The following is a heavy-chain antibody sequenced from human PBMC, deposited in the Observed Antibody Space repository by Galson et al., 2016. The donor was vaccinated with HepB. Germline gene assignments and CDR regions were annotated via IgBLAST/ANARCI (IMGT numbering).Heavy chain of an antibody. Sequence: SLRLSCAASGFTFNFYLMSWVRQAPGKGLEWVANINQDGSKKVYADSVKGRFTISRDNSKNTFHLQMNSLRPEDTAVYYCARDFTPLVVVVNTYYFDSWGQGTRVTVSS. D-gene: IGHD3-22*01. J-gene: IGHJ4*02. CDR3: ARDFTPLVVVVNTYYFDS. CDR1: GFTFNFYL. CDR2: INQDGSKK. V-gene: IGHV3-7*01.